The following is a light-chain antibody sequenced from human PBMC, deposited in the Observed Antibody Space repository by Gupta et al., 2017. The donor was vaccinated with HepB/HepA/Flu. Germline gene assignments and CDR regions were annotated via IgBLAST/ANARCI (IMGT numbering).Light chain of an antibody. V-gene: IGLV8-61*01. CDR3: VLYMSGHMRE. J-gene: IGLJ2*01. Sequence: QTVVTQEPSFSVSPGGTVTLTCGLSSGSVSTGHYASWFQQTPGQPPRTHIYSTNIRSSGVPDRFSGSILGTTAAITITGAQADDECYYYCVLYMSGHMREIGGGTKLTVL. CDR1: SGSVSTGHY. CDR2: STN.